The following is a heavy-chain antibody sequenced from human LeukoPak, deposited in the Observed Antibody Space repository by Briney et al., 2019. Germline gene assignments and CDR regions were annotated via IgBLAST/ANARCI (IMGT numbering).Heavy chain of an antibody. J-gene: IGHJ4*02. V-gene: IGHV3-21*01. Sequence: GGSLRLSCAASGFTFSSYSMNWVRQAPGKGLEWVSSISSSSSYIYYADSVRGRFTISRDNAKNSLYLQMNSLRAEDTAVYYCARDMRLERTPFDYWGQGTLVTVSS. CDR1: GFTFSSYS. CDR2: ISSSSSYI. CDR3: ARDMRLERTPFDY. D-gene: IGHD1-1*01.